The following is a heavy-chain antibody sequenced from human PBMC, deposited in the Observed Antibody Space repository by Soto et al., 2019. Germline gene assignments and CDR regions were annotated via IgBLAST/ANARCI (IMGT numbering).Heavy chain of an antibody. Sequence: EVQLVESGGGLVKPGGSLRLSCAASGFTFSNAWMSWVRQAPGKGLEWVGRIKSKTDGGTTDYAAPVKGRFTISRDDSKNTLYLQMNSLKTEDTAVYYCTTDWFGGGSGWDYYFDYWGQGTLVTVSS. V-gene: IGHV3-15*01. CDR2: IKSKTDGGTT. D-gene: IGHD6-19*01. CDR1: GFTFSNAW. CDR3: TTDWFGGGSGWDYYFDY. J-gene: IGHJ4*02.